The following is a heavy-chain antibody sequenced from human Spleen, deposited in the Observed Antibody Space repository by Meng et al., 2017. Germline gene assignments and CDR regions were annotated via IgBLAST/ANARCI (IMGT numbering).Heavy chain of an antibody. D-gene: IGHD3-22*01. CDR3: ARAGYDYDSSAYYRLGY. CDR1: GFTFTSYA. Sequence: GESLKISCAASGFTFTSYAMSWVRQAPGKGLEWVSAISGSGGSTYYADSVKGRFTISRDNAKNSLYLHMNSLRAEDTAVYYCARAGYDYDSSAYYRLGYWGQGTLVTVSS. V-gene: IGHV3-23*01. CDR2: ISGSGGST. J-gene: IGHJ4*02.